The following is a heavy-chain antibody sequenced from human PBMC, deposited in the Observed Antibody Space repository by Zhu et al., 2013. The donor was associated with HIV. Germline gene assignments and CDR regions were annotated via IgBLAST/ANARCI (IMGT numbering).Heavy chain of an antibody. CDR1: GGTFSSNA. CDR3: ARVSTTVRSFEI. J-gene: IGHJ3*02. D-gene: IGHD4-17*01. V-gene: IGHV1-69*06. CDR2: IIPIFGTT. Sequence: QVQLVQSGAEVKKPGSSVKVSCKASGGTFSSNAISWVRQAPGQGLEWMGGIIPIFGTTNYAQKFQGRVTITADKSTTTAYMDLSSLRSDDTAVYYCARVSTTVRSFEIWGQGTMVTVSS.